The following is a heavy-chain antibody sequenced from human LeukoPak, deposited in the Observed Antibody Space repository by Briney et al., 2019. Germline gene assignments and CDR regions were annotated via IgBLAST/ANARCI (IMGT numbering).Heavy chain of an antibody. Sequence: GGSLRLSCAASGFTFSSYAMSWVRQAPGKGLEWVSAISGSGGSTYYADSVKGRFTISRDNSKNTLYLQMNSLRAEDTAVYYCAKLPRPYDSSGYESVFDIWGQGTMVTVSS. D-gene: IGHD3-22*01. CDR3: AKLPRPYDSSGYESVFDI. CDR2: ISGSGGST. J-gene: IGHJ3*02. CDR1: GFTFSSYA. V-gene: IGHV3-23*01.